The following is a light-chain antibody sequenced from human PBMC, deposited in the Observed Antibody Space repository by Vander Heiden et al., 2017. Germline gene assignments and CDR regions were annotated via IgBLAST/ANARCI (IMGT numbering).Light chain of an antibody. Sequence: DIQVTQSPSFLSASLGDRVTITCRASQGISSYLAWYQQKPAKAPKLLIYAASTLQSGVPSRFSGSGSGTEFTLTISSLQPEDFATYYCQQHNSYPLFTFGHGTKVDIK. V-gene: IGKV1-9*01. J-gene: IGKJ3*01. CDR1: QGISSY. CDR2: AAS. CDR3: QQHNSYPLFT.